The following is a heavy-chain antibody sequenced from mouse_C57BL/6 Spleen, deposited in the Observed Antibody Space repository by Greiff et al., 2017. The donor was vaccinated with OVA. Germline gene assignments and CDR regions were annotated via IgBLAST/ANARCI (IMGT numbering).Heavy chain of an antibody. V-gene: IGHV5-6*01. CDR1: GFTFSSYG. Sequence: EVKLMESGGDLVKPGGSLKLSCAASGFTFSSYGMYWVSQTPDKRLEWVATISSVGRYTYYTDSVKGRFTISRDNAKNTLYLQMSSLKSEDTAMYYYAYYDYDLYYFDYRGQRTTLTVAS. CDR2: ISSVGRYT. CDR3: AYYDYDLYYFDY. D-gene: IGHD2-4*01. J-gene: IGHJ2*01.